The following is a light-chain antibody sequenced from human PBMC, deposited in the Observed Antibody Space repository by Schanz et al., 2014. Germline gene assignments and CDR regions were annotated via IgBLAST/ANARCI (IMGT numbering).Light chain of an antibody. V-gene: IGKV3-20*01. J-gene: IGKJ2*01. Sequence: EIVLTQSPGTLSLSPGERATLSCRASQGVSSNLAWYQQRPGQAPRLLMSGVHDRASGIPDRFSGSGSETDFSLTISRVEPEDFAVYYCQQRGTFGQGTKLEIK. CDR1: QGVSSN. CDR3: QQRGT. CDR2: GVH.